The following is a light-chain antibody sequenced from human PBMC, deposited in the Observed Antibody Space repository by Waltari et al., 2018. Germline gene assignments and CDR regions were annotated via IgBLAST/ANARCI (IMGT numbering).Light chain of an antibody. Sequence: DIVMTQSPDSLAVSPGERATINCKSSQRVLYSSNNKNYLAWYQQKPGQPPKLLIYWASTRESGVPDRFSGSGSGTDFTLTISSLQAEDVAVYYCQQYYSTPRTFGQGTRLEIK. J-gene: IGKJ5*01. V-gene: IGKV4-1*01. CDR3: QQYYSTPRT. CDR2: WAS. CDR1: QRVLYSSNNKNY.